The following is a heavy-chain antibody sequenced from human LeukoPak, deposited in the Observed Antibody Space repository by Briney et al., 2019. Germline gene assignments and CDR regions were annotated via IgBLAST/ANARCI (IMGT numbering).Heavy chain of an antibody. Sequence: SETLSLTCTVSGGSISSYYWSWIRQPAGKGLEWIGRISTIGSTNYNPSLKSRVTMSVETSKNQFSLKLSSVTAADTAVYYCARDTGYCSGGSCYRGPDYWGQGTLVTASS. CDR1: GGSISSYY. CDR3: ARDTGYCSGGSCYRGPDY. CDR2: ISTIGST. J-gene: IGHJ4*02. V-gene: IGHV4-4*07. D-gene: IGHD2-15*01.